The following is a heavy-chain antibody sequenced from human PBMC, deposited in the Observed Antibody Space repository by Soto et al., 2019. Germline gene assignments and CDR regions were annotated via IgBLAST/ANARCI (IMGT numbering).Heavy chain of an antibody. CDR3: ARLTVPLDIVVLPAASYDY. D-gene: IGHD2-2*01. J-gene: IGHJ4*02. V-gene: IGHV1-2*02. CDR1: GYTFIGYY. CDR2: INPNSGGT. Sequence: QVQLVQSGAEVKKPGASVKVSCKASGYTFIGYYMHWVRQAPGQGLEWMGWINPNSGGTNYVQKFQGRVTMTRDTSISTAYMELSRLRSDDTAVYYCARLTVPLDIVVLPAASYDYWGQGTLVTVSS.